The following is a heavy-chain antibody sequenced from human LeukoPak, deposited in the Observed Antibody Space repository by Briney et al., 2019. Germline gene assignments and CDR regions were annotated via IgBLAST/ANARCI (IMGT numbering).Heavy chain of an antibody. CDR1: GFTFNSYA. CDR2: IRYDGSYK. V-gene: IGHV3-30*02. Sequence: GGSLRLSCAASGFTFNSYAMHWVRQAPGKGLEWVAFIRYDGSYKYYADSVKGRFTISRDNSKNTLYLQMNSLRAEDTAVYYCARDQPYSGSYCFDYWGQGTLVTVSS. CDR3: ARDQPYSGSYCFDY. J-gene: IGHJ4*02. D-gene: IGHD1-26*01.